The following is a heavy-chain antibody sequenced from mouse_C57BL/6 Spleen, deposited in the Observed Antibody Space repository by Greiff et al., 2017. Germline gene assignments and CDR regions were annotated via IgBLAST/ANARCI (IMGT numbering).Heavy chain of an antibody. Sequence: DVKLQESGPGLVKPSQSLSLTCSVTGYSITSGYYWNWIRQFPGNKLEWMGYISYDGSNNYNPSLKNRISITRDTSKNQFFLKLNSVTTEDTATYYCARDGGRFPMDYWGQGTSVTVSS. V-gene: IGHV3-6*01. CDR3: ARDGGRFPMDY. CDR2: ISYDGSN. J-gene: IGHJ4*01. D-gene: IGHD1-1*01. CDR1: GYSITSGYY.